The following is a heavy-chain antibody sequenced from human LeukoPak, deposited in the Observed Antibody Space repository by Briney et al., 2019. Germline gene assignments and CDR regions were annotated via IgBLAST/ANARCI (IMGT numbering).Heavy chain of an antibody. J-gene: IGHJ4*02. D-gene: IGHD6-19*01. Sequence: GGSQRLSCAASGFTFSSYWMTWVRQAPGKGLEWVANIKPDGSEKYYVDSVKGRFTISRDNAKNSLYLQMNSLRAEDTAVYYCGRSVAGIGYWGQGTLVTVSS. V-gene: IGHV3-7*01. CDR2: IKPDGSEK. CDR1: GFTFSSYW. CDR3: GRSVAGIGY.